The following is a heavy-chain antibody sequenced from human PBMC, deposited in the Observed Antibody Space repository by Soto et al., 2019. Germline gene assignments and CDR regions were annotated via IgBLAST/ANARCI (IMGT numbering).Heavy chain of an antibody. V-gene: IGHV3-15*07. D-gene: IGHD3-3*01. CDR1: GFTFSNAW. CDR2: IKSKTDGGTT. J-gene: IGHJ4*02. CDR3: TTAQPHRSLRFLEWSNTLIDY. Sequence: GGSLRLSCAASGFTFSNAWMNWVRQAPGKGLEWVGRIKSKTDGGTTDYAAPVKGRFTISRDDSKNTLYLQMNSLKTEDTAVYYCTTAQPHRSLRFLEWSNTLIDYWGQGTLVTVSS.